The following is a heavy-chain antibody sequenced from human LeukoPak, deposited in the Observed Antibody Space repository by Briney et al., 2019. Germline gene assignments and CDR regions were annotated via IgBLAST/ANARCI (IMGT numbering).Heavy chain of an antibody. Sequence: SETLSLTCTVSGGSISSYYWSWIRQPAGEGLEWIGRFYTSGSTDYSPSLKSRVTISVDTSKNQFSLELNSVTAADTAVYYCARETRQYQPVGYYYYYYMDVWGKGTTVTVSS. CDR2: FYTSGST. D-gene: IGHD2-2*01. CDR1: GGSISSYY. J-gene: IGHJ6*03. CDR3: ARETRQYQPVGYYYYYYMDV. V-gene: IGHV4-4*07.